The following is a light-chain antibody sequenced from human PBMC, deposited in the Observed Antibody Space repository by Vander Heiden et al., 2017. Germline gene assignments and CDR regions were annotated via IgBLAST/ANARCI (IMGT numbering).Light chain of an antibody. Sequence: SSELTQPPSASVSAGQTARITCSGDALPKKYACWYQQKPGQAPVLVIDEDNKRPSGIPERFSGSSSGTMATLTISGAQAEDEADDYCYSTDSGGYQRVFGGGTKLTVL. CDR1: ALPKKY. J-gene: IGLJ3*02. CDR3: YSTDSGGYQRV. CDR2: EDN. V-gene: IGLV3-10*01.